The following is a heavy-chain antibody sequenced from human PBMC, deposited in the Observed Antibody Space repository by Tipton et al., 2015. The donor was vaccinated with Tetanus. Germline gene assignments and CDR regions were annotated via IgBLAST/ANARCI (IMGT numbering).Heavy chain of an antibody. CDR2: THHTGKT. V-gene: IGHV4-59*01. CDR1: GASITSYY. D-gene: IGHD2/OR15-2a*01. J-gene: IGHJ4*02. Sequence: TLSLTCSVSGASITSYYWNWIRQVPGKGLEWIGYTHHTGKTNYNPSLSGRVATSVDTSKNQFSLRMTSVTAADTAVYYCARLRVYCSTACYSREDYWGQGTLVTVSS. CDR3: ARLRVYCSTACYSREDY.